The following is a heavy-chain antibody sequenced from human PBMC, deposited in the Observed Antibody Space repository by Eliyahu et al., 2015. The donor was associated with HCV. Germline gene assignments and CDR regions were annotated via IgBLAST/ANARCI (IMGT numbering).Heavy chain of an antibody. D-gene: IGHD4-23*01. Sequence: QVQLQDSGPGLVKPSETLSLTCTAXGGSISTYYWSWIRQPPGKGLEWIGYIYYTGSTDYYPSLKSRVTISVDTSKNQFSLKLSSLTTADTAIYYCARGVMTTVGSWYFDLWGRGTLVAVSS. CDR1: GGSISTYY. CDR2: IYYTGST. J-gene: IGHJ2*01. V-gene: IGHV4-59*01. CDR3: ARGVMTTVGSWYFDL.